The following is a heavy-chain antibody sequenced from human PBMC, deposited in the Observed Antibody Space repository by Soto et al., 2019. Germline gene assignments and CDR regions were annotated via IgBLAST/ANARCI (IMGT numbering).Heavy chain of an antibody. D-gene: IGHD2-21*01. J-gene: IGHJ5*02. CDR2: FSLSGTT. CDR1: GASITGSFF. Sequence: PSETLSLTCTVSGASITGSFFWSWIRQPAGKGLEWIGRFSLSGTTNYNPSLRSRVTISLDHSRNQFSLRLNSVTAADTAVYFCASSKYDVVAGSVWFDPWGQGTLVTVSS. V-gene: IGHV4-4*07. CDR3: ASSKYDVVAGSVWFDP.